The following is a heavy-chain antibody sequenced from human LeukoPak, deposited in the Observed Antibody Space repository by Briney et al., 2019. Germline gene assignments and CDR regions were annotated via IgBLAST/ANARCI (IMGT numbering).Heavy chain of an antibody. V-gene: IGHV1-69*06. J-gene: IGHJ6*04. CDR2: IIPKFDSA. D-gene: IGHD1-26*01. CDR3: ARDYGGSGPQKNFFDV. CDR1: GGTFTSYG. Sequence: SVKVSCKASGGTFTSYGVDWVRQAPGQGLEWMGGIIPKFDSANYAQSLQGRVTLTADKSTGTAYMELRSLRSEDTGVYYCARDYGGSGPQKNFFDVWGKGTMVTVSP.